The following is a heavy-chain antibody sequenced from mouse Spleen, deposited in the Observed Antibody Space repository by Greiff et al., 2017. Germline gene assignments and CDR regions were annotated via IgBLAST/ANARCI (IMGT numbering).Heavy chain of an antibody. J-gene: IGHJ3*01. CDR2: ISSGGSYT. D-gene: IGHD2-4*01. CDR3: ARKGDYDSFAY. Sequence: EVKVEESGGGLVKPGGSLKLSCAASGFTFSSYAMSWVRQSPEKRLEWVAEISSGGSYTYYPDTVTGRFTISRDNAKNTLYLEMSSLRSEDTAMYYCARKGDYDSFAYWGQGTLVTVSA. CDR1: GFTFSSYA. V-gene: IGHV5-9-4*01.